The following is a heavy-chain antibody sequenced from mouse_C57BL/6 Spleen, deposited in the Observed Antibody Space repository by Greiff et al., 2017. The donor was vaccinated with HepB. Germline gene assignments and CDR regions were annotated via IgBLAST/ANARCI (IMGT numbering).Heavy chain of an antibody. V-gene: IGHV1-80*01. J-gene: IGHJ4*01. CDR3: ARWANWDVYYYAMDY. CDR2: IYPGDGDT. CDR1: GYAFSSYW. D-gene: IGHD4-1*01. Sequence: QVQLQQSGAELVKPGASVKISCKASGYAFSSYWMNWVKQRPGKGLEWIGQIYPGDGDTNYNGKFKGKATLTADKSSSTAYMQLSSLTSEDSAVYFCARWANWDVYYYAMDYWGQGTSVTVSS.